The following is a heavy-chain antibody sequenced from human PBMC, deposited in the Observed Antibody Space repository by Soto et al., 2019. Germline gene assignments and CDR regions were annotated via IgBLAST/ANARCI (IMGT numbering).Heavy chain of an antibody. D-gene: IGHD3-10*01. J-gene: IGHJ4*02. Sequence: GSLRLSCAASGFTFSTYPMTWVRQAPGKGLECVSYISGSGTTKHYADSVEGRFTISRDNAQNSLFLQMSSLRDEDTAIYYCARVDSGSGGDFWGQGTLVTVSS. CDR3: ARVDSGSGGDF. CDR1: GFTFSTYP. CDR2: ISGSGTTK. V-gene: IGHV3-48*02.